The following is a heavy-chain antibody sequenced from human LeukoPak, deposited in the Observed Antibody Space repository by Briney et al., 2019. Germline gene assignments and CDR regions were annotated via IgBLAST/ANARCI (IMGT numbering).Heavy chain of an antibody. CDR1: GASMSNYY. V-gene: IGHV4-59*01. J-gene: IGHJ4*02. CDR2: THYSGNS. CDR3: ARDDQHDSSGYWNNFDS. D-gene: IGHD3-22*01. Sequence: PSETLSLTCSVSGASMSNYYWSWIRQPPGKGLKWIGYTHYSGNSNYNPSLKSRATTSLDTSKNQFSLKLSSVTAADTAVYNCARDDQHDSSGYWNNFDSWGQGTLVTVSS.